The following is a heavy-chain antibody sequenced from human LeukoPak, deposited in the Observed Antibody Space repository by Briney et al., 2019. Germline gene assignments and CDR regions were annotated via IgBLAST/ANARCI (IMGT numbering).Heavy chain of an antibody. V-gene: IGHV3-21*01. CDR1: RFTFSSYT. D-gene: IGHD6-25*01. CDR3: ARGMRQIDDAFDL. J-gene: IGHJ3*01. CDR2: ISSTSTYI. Sequence: GGSLRLSCTASRFTFSSYTMNWVRQAPGKGLEWVSSISSTSTYIHDADSVKGRFTVFRDNANKSLYLQMNSLRAEDTAMYYCARGMRQIDDAFDLWGQGTRVTVSS.